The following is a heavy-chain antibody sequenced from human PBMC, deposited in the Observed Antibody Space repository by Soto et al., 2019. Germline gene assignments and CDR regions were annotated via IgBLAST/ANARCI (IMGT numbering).Heavy chain of an antibody. Sequence: ASVKVSCKASGYTFTSYGISWVRQAPGQGLEWMGWISAYNGNTNYAQKLQGGVTMTTDTSTSTAYMELRSLRSDDTAVYYCARREYSGYDLKYYYYYMDVWGKGTTVTVSS. CDR3: ARREYSGYDLKYYYYYMDV. CDR2: ISAYNGNT. J-gene: IGHJ6*03. D-gene: IGHD5-12*01. V-gene: IGHV1-18*01. CDR1: GYTFTSYG.